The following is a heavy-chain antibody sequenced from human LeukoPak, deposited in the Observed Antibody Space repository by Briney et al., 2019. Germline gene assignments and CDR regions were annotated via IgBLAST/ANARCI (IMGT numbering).Heavy chain of an antibody. D-gene: IGHD6-13*01. V-gene: IGHV3-74*01. Sequence: QPGGSLRPSCAASGFTFSSYWMHWVRQAPGKGLVWVSRINSDGSSTSYADSVKRRFTFSRDNDKNTLYLQMNSLRPEDAAVYYCAKHIRSGAAGTVWTDWGQGALVTVSS. CDR3: AKHIRSGAAGTVWTD. CDR1: GFTFSSYW. CDR2: INSDGSST. J-gene: IGHJ4*02.